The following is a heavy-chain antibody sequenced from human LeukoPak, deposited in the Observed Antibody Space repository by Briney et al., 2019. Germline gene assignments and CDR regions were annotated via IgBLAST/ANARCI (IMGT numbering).Heavy chain of an antibody. V-gene: IGHV3-30*02. J-gene: IGHJ4*02. CDR2: IRYDGSNK. CDR1: GFTFSSYG. Sequence: GGSLRLSCAASGFTFSSYGMHWVRQAPGKGLEWVAFIRYDGSNKCYADSVKGRFTISRDNSKNTLYLQMNSLRAEDKAVYYCARGPDTAMVNPLDYWGQGTLVTVPS. CDR3: ARGPDTAMVNPLDY. D-gene: IGHD5-18*01.